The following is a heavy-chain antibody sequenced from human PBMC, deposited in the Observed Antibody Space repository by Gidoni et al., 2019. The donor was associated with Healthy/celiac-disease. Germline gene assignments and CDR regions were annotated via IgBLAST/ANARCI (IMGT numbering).Heavy chain of an antibody. Sequence: QVQLVQSGAAVKKPGSSVKVSCKASGGTFSSYAISWVRQAPGQGLEWMGGIIPIFGTANYAQKFQGRVTITADKSTSTAYMELSSLRSEDTAVYYCARARSDDSSGYYSSYYGMDVWGQGTTVTVSS. CDR2: IIPIFGTA. CDR3: ARARSDDSSGYYSSYYGMDV. J-gene: IGHJ6*02. CDR1: GGTFSSYA. V-gene: IGHV1-69*06. D-gene: IGHD3-22*01.